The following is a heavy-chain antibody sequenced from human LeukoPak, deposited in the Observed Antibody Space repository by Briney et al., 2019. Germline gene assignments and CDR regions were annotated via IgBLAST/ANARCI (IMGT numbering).Heavy chain of an antibody. V-gene: IGHV3-30*18. CDR2: ISDDGRNK. CDR3: AKRPTDYGDYVTYFDY. J-gene: IGHJ4*02. Sequence: GGSLRLSCAASGFSFINYGVHWVRQAPAKGLEWVGVISDDGRNKKYADSVKGRFTIPRDNSKYTLYLQMDSLRDEDTAVYYCAKRPTDYGDYVTYFDYWGQGTLVTVSS. CDR1: GFSFINYG. D-gene: IGHD4-17*01.